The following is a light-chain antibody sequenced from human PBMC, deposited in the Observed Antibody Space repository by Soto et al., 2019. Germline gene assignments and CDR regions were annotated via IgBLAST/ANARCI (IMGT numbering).Light chain of an antibody. Sequence: QSVLTQPASVSGSPGQSITISCTGTSSDVGSYNLVSWYQQHPGKAPKFMIYGVTKRPSGVSFRFSGSKSGNTASLTISGLQAEDEAGDYCSSYSSTSTRRLFGAGTKVTVL. CDR2: GVT. J-gene: IGLJ1*01. V-gene: IGLV2-14*02. CDR1: SSDVGSYNL. CDR3: SSYSSTSTRRL.